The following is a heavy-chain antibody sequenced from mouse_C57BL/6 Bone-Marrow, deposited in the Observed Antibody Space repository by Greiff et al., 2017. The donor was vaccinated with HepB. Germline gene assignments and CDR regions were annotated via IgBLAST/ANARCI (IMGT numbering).Heavy chain of an antibody. V-gene: IGHV5-6*01. J-gene: IGHJ2*01. CDR1: GFTFSSYG. D-gene: IGHD3-3*01. Sequence: EVKLMESGGDLVKPGGSLKLSCAASGFTFSSYGMSWVRQTPDKRLEWVATISSGGSYTYYPDSVKGRFTISRDKAKNTLYLQMSSLKSEDTAMYYCARLGGYWGQGTTLTVSS. CDR3: ARLGGY. CDR2: ISSGGSYT.